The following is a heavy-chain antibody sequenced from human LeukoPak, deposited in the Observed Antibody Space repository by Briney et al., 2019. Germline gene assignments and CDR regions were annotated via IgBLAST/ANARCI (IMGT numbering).Heavy chain of an antibody. CDR2: IYYSGST. CDR1: GGSISSGGYY. D-gene: IGHD3-10*01. J-gene: IGHJ6*02. Sequence: PSETLSLTCTVSGGSISSGGYYWSWIRQHPGKGLEWIGYIYYSGSTNYNPSLKSRVTISVDTSKNQFSLKLSSVTAADTAVYYCARVYGSGSYYGGPTPVRASMDVWGQGTTVTVSS. V-gene: IGHV4-61*08. CDR3: ARVYGSGSYYGGPTPVRASMDV.